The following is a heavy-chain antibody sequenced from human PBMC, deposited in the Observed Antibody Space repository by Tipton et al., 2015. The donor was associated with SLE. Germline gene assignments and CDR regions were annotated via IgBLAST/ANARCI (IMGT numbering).Heavy chain of an antibody. CDR2: ISTTSRYK. Sequence: SLRLSCEGSGFNFSIYTMNWVRQAPGKGLEWVSSISTTSRYKYYTDSMLGRFTISRDNARNTLYLQMNSLRAEDTAVYYCARDLAESRWLDYWGQGTLVTVSS. D-gene: IGHD4-23*01. V-gene: IGHV3-21*01. CDR3: ARDLAESRWLDY. CDR1: GFNFSIYT. J-gene: IGHJ4*02.